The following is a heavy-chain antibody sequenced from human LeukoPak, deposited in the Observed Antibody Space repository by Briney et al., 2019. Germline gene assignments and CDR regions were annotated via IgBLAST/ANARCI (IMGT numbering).Heavy chain of an antibody. D-gene: IGHD3-3*01. CDR1: GYTFTSYA. Sequence: ASVKVSCKASGYTFTSYAMNWVRQAPGQGLEWMGWINTNIGNPTYAQGFTGRFVFSLDTSVSTAYLQISSLRAEDTAVYYCARGGPTIFGVVIPDFDYWGQGTLVTVSS. J-gene: IGHJ4*02. CDR2: INTNIGNP. V-gene: IGHV7-4-1*02. CDR3: ARGGPTIFGVVIPDFDY.